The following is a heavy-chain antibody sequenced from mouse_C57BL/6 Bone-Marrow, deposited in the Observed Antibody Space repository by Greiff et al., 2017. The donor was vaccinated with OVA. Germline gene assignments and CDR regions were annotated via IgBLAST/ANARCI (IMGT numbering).Heavy chain of an antibody. V-gene: IGHV1-76*01. Sequence: QVQLQQSGAELVRPGASVKLSCKASGYTFTDYYINWVKQRPGQGLEWIARIYPGSGNTYYNEKFKGKATLTAEKTPSTAYMQLSSLTSEDSSVYFCARWTVVYDYWGQGTTLTVSS. D-gene: IGHD1-1*01. CDR3: ARWTVVYDY. J-gene: IGHJ2*01. CDR1: GYTFTDYY. CDR2: IYPGSGNT.